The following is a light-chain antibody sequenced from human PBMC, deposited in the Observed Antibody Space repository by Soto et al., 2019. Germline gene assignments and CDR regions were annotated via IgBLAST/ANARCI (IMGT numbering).Light chain of an antibody. Sequence: EIVLTQSPGTLSLSPGERATLSCRASQSVSSSYLAWYQQKPGQAPRLLIYGASSRATGIPDRFSGSGSGTDFTLTISRLETEDFAVYYCQQYDRSPRTFGQGTKVEIK. CDR1: QSVSSSY. J-gene: IGKJ1*01. CDR2: GAS. CDR3: QQYDRSPRT. V-gene: IGKV3-20*01.